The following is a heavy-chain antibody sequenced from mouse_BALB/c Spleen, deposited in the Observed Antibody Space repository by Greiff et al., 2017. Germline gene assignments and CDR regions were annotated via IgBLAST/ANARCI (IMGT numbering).Heavy chain of an antibody. CDR1: GFTFSDYY. J-gene: IGHJ3*01. Sequence: EVQRVESGGGLVKPGGSLKLSCAASGFTFSDYYMSWVRQTPEKRLEWVATISDGGSYTYYPDSVKGRFTISRDNAKNNLYLQMSSLKSEDTAMYYCARADGYYVCGYQAWFAYWGQGTLVTVSA. V-gene: IGHV5-4*02. D-gene: IGHD2-3*01. CDR3: ARADGYYVCGYQAWFAY. CDR2: ISDGGSYT.